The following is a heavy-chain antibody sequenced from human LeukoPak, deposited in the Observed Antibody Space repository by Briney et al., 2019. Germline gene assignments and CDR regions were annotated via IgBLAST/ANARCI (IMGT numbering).Heavy chain of an antibody. Sequence: ASVKVSCKASGYSFTRYPMNWVRQAPGQGLEWMGWINTNTGNPTYAQGFTGRFVFSLDTSVNTAYLQISSLKAEDTAVYYCARGAAGDYYYMDVWGKGTTVTVSS. V-gene: IGHV7-4-1*02. CDR1: GYSFTRYP. CDR3: ARGAAGDYYYMDV. J-gene: IGHJ6*03. CDR2: INTNTGNP. D-gene: IGHD6-25*01.